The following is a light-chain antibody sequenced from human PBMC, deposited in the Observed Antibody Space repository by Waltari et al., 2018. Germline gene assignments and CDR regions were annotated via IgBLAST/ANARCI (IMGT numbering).Light chain of an antibody. CDR1: QSLVHSDGNTY. J-gene: IGKJ4*01. V-gene: IGKV2-30*02. CDR2: KVS. CDR3: MQGTHWPLT. Sequence: VVMTQSPPSLPVTLGQPASISCKSSQSLVHSDGNTYLAWFHQRPGQSPRRLIYKVSNRESGVPDRISASGSGTDFTLKISRVEAEDVGVYYCMQGTHWPLTFGGGTKVEIK.